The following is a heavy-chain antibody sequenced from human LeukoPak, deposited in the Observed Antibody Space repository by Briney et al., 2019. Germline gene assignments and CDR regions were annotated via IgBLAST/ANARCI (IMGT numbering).Heavy chain of an antibody. CDR3: AKDRGIVVVPTLFDY. CDR1: GFTFSSYT. V-gene: IGHV3-23*01. Sequence: PGGSLRLSCAASGFTFSSYTMSWVRQAPGKGLEWVPGISGSGGTTRHADSVKGRFTISRDNSKNTLYLQMNSLRAEDTAVYYCAKDRGIVVVPTLFDYWGQGTLVTVSS. D-gene: IGHD2-2*01. CDR2: ISGSGGTT. J-gene: IGHJ4*02.